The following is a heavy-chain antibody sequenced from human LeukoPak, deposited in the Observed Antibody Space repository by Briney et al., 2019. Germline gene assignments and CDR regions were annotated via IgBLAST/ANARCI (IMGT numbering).Heavy chain of an antibody. D-gene: IGHD3-22*01. CDR3: ARDRAGKYYYDSSGQVPFDY. Sequence: PGGSLRLSCAASGFTFSSYAMSWVRQAPGKGLEWVSAISGSGGSTYYADSVKGRFTISRDNSKNTLYLQMNSLRAEDTAVYYCARDRAGKYYYDSSGQVPFDYWGQGTLVTVSS. CDR1: GFTFSSYA. V-gene: IGHV3-23*01. CDR2: ISGSGGST. J-gene: IGHJ4*02.